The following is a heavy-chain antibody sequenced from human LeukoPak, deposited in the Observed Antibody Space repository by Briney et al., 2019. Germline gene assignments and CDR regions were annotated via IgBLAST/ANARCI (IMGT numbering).Heavy chain of an antibody. D-gene: IGHD3-3*01. CDR3: ARDERLLSFLK. CDR2: ITGSGGST. V-gene: IGHV3-23*01. Sequence: GGSLRLSCAASGFTFSNYGLSWVRQPPGKGLEWVSGITGSGGSTYYADSVKGRFTISRDNSKNTLYLQMNSLIAEDTAIYYCARDERLLSFLKWGQGTLVTVSS. J-gene: IGHJ4*02. CDR1: GFTFSNYG.